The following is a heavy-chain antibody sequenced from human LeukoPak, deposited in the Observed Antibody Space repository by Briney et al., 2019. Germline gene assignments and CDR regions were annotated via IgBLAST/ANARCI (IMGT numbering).Heavy chain of an antibody. Sequence: KPGGSLRLSCAASGFTFSSYSMNWVRQAPGKGLEWVSSISSSSNYMYYADAVKGRFTISRDDSKNTLYLQMNSLRAGDTAIYYCAKIGVIGNWYYDVWGRGTLVTVSS. J-gene: IGHJ2*01. D-gene: IGHD3-10*01. CDR3: AKIGVIGNWYYDV. V-gene: IGHV3-21*04. CDR1: GFTFSSYS. CDR2: ISSSSNYM.